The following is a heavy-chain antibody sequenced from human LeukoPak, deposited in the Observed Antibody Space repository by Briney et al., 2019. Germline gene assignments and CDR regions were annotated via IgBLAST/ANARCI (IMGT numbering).Heavy chain of an antibody. CDR3: VKDASWAFDF. V-gene: IGHV3-30*02. J-gene: IGHJ3*01. CDR2: IWLDGSRQ. Sequence: GGSLRLYCAASGFSFSDNNMHWVRQAPGKGLEWVGFIWLDGSRQKNADSVKGRFTLSRDNSKSTLYLQMNSLRPEDTAVYYCVKDASWAFDFWGQGTTVTVSS. CDR1: GFSFSDNN.